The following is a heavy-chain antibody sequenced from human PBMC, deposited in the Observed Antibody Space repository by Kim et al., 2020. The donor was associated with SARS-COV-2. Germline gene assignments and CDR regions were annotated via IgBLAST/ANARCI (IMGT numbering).Heavy chain of an antibody. J-gene: IGHJ4*02. CDR1: GGTFSSYA. CDR2: IIPIFGTA. CDR3: ARGEVQVAGMKD. Sequence: SVKVSCKASGGTFSSYAISWVRQAPGQGLEWMGGIIPIFGTANYAQKFQGRVTITADESTSTAYMELSSLRSEDTAVYYCARGEVQVAGMKDWGQGTLVTVSS. D-gene: IGHD6-19*01. V-gene: IGHV1-69*13.